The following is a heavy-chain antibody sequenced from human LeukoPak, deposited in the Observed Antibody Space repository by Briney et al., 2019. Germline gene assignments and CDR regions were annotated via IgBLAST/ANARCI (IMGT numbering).Heavy chain of an antibody. CDR1: GFTVSSNY. Sequence: SGGSLRLSCAASGFTVSSNYMSWVRQAPGKGLEWVSSISRSSSYIYYADSVKGRFTISRDNAKNSLYLQMNSLRAEDTAVYYCARDLEYSHFFDYWGQGILVTVSS. V-gene: IGHV3-21*01. D-gene: IGHD2/OR15-2a*01. CDR3: ARDLEYSHFFDY. CDR2: ISRSSSYI. J-gene: IGHJ4*02.